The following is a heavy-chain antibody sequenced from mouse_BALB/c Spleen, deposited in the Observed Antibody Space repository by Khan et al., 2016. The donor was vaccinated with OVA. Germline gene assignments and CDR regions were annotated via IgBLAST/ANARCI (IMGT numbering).Heavy chain of an antibody. CDR2: ITPSTGYT. Sequence: QVQLQQSGAELAKPGASVKMSRKASGYTFINYWILWIKQRPGQGLEWIGYITPSTGYTEYNQNFKDKATLTADKSSSTAYMQLSSLTSEDSTVYYCARRGLRWDFDYWGQGTTLTVSS. D-gene: IGHD1-1*01. J-gene: IGHJ2*01. V-gene: IGHV1-7*01. CDR1: GYTFINYW. CDR3: ARRGLRWDFDY.